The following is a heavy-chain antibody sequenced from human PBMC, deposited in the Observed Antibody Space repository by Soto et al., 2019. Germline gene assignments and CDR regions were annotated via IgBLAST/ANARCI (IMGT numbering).Heavy chain of an antibody. D-gene: IGHD1-7*01. J-gene: IGHJ4*02. Sequence: QVQLQESGPGLVKPSQTLSLTCTVSGGSISSGDYYWSWIRQPPGKGLEWIGYIYYSGSTYYNPSLTSRVTISVDTSKTQFALQLSSVTAADTAVYYCARGGAGTKRGPVDYWGQGTLVTVSS. CDR1: GGSISSGDYY. V-gene: IGHV4-30-4*01. CDR3: ARGGAGTKRGPVDY. CDR2: IYYSGST.